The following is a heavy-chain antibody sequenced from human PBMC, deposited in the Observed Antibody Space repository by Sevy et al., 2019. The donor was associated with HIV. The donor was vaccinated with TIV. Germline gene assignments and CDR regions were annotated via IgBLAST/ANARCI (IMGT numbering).Heavy chain of an antibody. J-gene: IGHJ4*02. V-gene: IGHV4-59*11. D-gene: IGHD2-8*01. CDR1: GGSISSHY. CDR3: AREGCTKPHDY. Sequence: SETLSLTCTISGGSISSHYWSWIRQPPGKGLEYIGYIYYIGRTNYNPSLKSRVTISVDTSKNLFSLKLSSVTAADTAVYYCAREGCTKPHDYWGQGTLVTVSS. CDR2: IYYIGRT.